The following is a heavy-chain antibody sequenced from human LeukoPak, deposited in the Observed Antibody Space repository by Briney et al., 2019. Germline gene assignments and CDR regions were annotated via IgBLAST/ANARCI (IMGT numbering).Heavy chain of an antibody. J-gene: IGHJ4*02. D-gene: IGHD4-17*01. CDR3: ARDYADYVGYFFFDY. Sequence: PGVSLRLSCAASGFTLNNYAMNWVRQAPGKGLEWVSSISGGGESTYYADSAKGRFTISRDNSQNTLYLQMNSLRAEDTAVYYCARDYADYVGYFFFDYWGQGTLVTVSS. V-gene: IGHV3-23*01. CDR1: GFTLNNYA. CDR2: ISGGGEST.